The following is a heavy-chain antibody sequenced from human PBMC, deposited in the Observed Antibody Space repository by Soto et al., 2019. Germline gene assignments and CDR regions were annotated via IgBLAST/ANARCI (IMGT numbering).Heavy chain of an antibody. D-gene: IGHD2-2*01. Sequence: QVQLVESGGGVVQPGRSLRLSCAASGFTFSTYAMHWVRQAPGKGLESVAVLSYDGSNKYYADSVKGRFAISRDNSKNTLYLQMNSLRAEDTAVYYCARVVPAAMYYYYGMDVWGQGTTVTVSS. CDR1: GFTFSTYA. J-gene: IGHJ6*02. CDR2: LSYDGSNK. CDR3: ARVVPAAMYYYYGMDV. V-gene: IGHV3-30*03.